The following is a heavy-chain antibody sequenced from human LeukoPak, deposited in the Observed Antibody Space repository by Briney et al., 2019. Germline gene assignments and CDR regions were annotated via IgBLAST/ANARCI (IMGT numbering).Heavy chain of an antibody. D-gene: IGHD3-22*01. CDR1: GFTFDDYA. Sequence: PGGSLRLSCAASGFTFDDYAMHCVRHAPGKGLGWVSGISWNSGSIGYADSVQGRFTISRDNAKNSLYLQMKSLRAEDTALYYCAKDRGDYYDSSSMDYWGQGTLVTVSS. V-gene: IGHV3-9*01. CDR3: AKDRGDYYDSSSMDY. CDR2: ISWNSGSI. J-gene: IGHJ4*02.